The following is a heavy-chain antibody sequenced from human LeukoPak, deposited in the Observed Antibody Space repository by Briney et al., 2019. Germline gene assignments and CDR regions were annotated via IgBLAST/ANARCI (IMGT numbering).Heavy chain of an antibody. CDR1: GGSFSGYY. V-gene: IGHV4-34*01. J-gene: IGHJ6*02. CDR2: INHSGST. CDR3: ASPSFPYLGSSAHGPFYYYGMDV. Sequence: PSETLSLTCAVYGGSFSGYYWSWIRQPPGKGPEWIGEINHSGSTNYNPSLKSRVTISVDTSKNQFSLKLSSVTAADTAVYYCASPSFPYLGSSAHGPFYYYGMDVWGQGTTVTVSS. D-gene: IGHD2-2*01.